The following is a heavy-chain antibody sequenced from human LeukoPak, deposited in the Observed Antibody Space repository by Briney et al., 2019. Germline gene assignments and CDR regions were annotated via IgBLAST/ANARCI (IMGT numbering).Heavy chain of an antibody. CDR1: GFTVSSNY. V-gene: IGHV3-53*04. CDR2: IFRGGTT. Sequence: GGSLRLSCAAPGFTVSSNYMTWVRQAPGKGLEWVSVIFRGGTTYYADSVKGRFTVSRHNSKNTLYLQMNSLRAEDTAVYYCARETRQFFDYWGQGTLVTVSS. D-gene: IGHD6-19*01. J-gene: IGHJ4*02. CDR3: ARETRQFFDY.